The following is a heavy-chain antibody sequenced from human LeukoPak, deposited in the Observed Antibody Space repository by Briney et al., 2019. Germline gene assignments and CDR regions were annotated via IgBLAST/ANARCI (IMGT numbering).Heavy chain of an antibody. D-gene: IGHD3-10*01. J-gene: IGHJ4*02. V-gene: IGHV3-64D*06. CDR3: VKDYYGSGSYSTDY. CDR1: GFTFSSYA. CDR2: ISSNGGST. Sequence: GGSLRLSCSASGFTFSSYAMHWVRQAPGKGLEYVSAISSNGGSTYYADSVKGRSTISRDNSKNTLYLQMSSLRAEDTAVYYCVKDYYGSGSYSTDYWGQGTLVTVSS.